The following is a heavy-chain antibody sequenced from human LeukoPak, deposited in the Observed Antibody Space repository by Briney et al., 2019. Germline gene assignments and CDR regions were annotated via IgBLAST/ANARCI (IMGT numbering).Heavy chain of an antibody. Sequence: GGSLRLSCAASGFTFDDYGMSWVRQAPGKGLEWVPGINWNGGSTGYADSVKGRFTISRDNAKNSLYLQMNSLRAEDTAVYYCARDTYYYDSSGYYYPGGCDYWGQGTLVTVSS. CDR2: INWNGGST. CDR3: ARDTYYYDSSGYYYPGGCDY. CDR1: GFTFDDYG. J-gene: IGHJ4*02. D-gene: IGHD3-22*01. V-gene: IGHV3-20*04.